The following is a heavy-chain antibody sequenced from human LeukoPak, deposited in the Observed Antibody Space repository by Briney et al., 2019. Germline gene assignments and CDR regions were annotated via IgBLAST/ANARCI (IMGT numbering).Heavy chain of an antibody. D-gene: IGHD3-22*01. V-gene: IGHV3-53*01. CDR2: IYSGGST. CDR3: ARVSLDYYDSSGYYMGD. CDR1: GFTVSINY. Sequence: GGSLRLSCAASGFTVSINYMSWVRQAPGKGLEWVSVIYSGGSTYYADSVKGRFTISRDNSKNTLYLQMNSLRAEDTAVYYCARVSLDYYDSSGYYMGDWGQGTLVTVSS. J-gene: IGHJ4*02.